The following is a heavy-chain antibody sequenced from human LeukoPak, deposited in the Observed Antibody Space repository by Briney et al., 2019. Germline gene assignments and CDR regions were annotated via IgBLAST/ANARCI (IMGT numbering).Heavy chain of an antibody. Sequence: SETLSLTCTVSGGSISSYYWSWIRQPPGKGLEWIGEINHSGSTNYNPSLKSRVTISVDTSKNQFSLKLSSVTAADTAVYYCARGLKDWGQGTLVTVSS. J-gene: IGHJ4*02. CDR2: INHSGST. V-gene: IGHV4-34*01. CDR3: ARGLKD. CDR1: GGSISSYY.